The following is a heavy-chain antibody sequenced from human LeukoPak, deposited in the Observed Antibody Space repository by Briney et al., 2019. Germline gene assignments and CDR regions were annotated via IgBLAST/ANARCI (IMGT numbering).Heavy chain of an antibody. Sequence: PSETLSLTCTVSGGSISSYYWNWIRQPPGKGLEWIGNIYHSGSTYYNPLLNSRVSISVDTSKNQFSLNVSSVNAADTAVYYCARVVGPGSSIDFWGQGALVTVSS. CDR1: GGSISSYY. J-gene: IGHJ4*02. CDR2: IYHSGST. V-gene: IGHV4-59*12. CDR3: ARVVGPGSSIDF. D-gene: IGHD1-26*01.